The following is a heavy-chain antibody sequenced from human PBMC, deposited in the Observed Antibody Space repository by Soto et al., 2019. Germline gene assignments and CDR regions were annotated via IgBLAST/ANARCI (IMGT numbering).Heavy chain of an antibody. CDR3: AKDEVWRQLAAYCFDF. J-gene: IGHJ4*02. Sequence: QVQLVESGGGVVQPGRSLRLSCAASGFTFSSSGMHWVRQAPGKGLEWVAGISEDGSNIYYADSVKGRFTISRDKSKNTLYLQMNSLRPEDTAVYYCAKDEVWRQLAAYCFDFWGQGTLVTVSS. V-gene: IGHV3-30*18. D-gene: IGHD1-1*01. CDR2: ISEDGSNI. CDR1: GFTFSSSG.